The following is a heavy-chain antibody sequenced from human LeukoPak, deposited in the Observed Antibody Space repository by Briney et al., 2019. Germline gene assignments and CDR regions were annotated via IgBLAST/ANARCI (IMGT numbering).Heavy chain of an antibody. CDR3: ARGPGGYDFWSGRFDY. Sequence: SETLSLTCTVSGGSISSYYWSWIRQPPGKGLEWIGEIYHSGSTNYNPSLKSRVTISVDKSKNQFSLKLSSVTAADTAVYYCARGPGGYDFWSGRFDYWGQGTLVTVSS. V-gene: IGHV4-59*12. CDR1: GGSISSYY. CDR2: IYHSGST. J-gene: IGHJ4*02. D-gene: IGHD3-3*01.